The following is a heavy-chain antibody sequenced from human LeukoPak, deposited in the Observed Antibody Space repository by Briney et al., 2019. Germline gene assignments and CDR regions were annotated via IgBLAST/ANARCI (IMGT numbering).Heavy chain of an antibody. CDR3: ARERLSSGFFDY. D-gene: IGHD5-12*01. J-gene: IGHJ4*02. V-gene: IGHV3-23*01. Sequence: QPGGSLRLSCAASGFTFNGYAMNWVRQAPGKGLEWVSAISDSGDNTYYADSVRGRFTISRDNSMNTLYLQMNTLRAEDAAIYYCARERLSSGFFDYWGQGTLVTVSS. CDR1: GFTFNGYA. CDR2: ISDSGDNT.